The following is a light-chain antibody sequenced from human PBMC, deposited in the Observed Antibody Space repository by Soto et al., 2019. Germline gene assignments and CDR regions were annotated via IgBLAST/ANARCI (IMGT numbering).Light chain of an antibody. J-gene: IGKJ4*01. CDR3: QQYGSSVLT. Sequence: EIVLTQSPDTLSLSPGERATLSCRASQSVSTNSLAWYQQRPGQAPRPLIYGASSRATGTPDRFSGSGSGTDFTLIISRLEPEDFEVYYCQQYGSSVLTFGGGTKVDIX. CDR2: GAS. CDR1: QSVSTNS. V-gene: IGKV3-20*01.